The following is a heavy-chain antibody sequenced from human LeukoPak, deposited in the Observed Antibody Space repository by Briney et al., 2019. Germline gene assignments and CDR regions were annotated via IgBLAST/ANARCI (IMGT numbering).Heavy chain of an antibody. D-gene: IGHD3-22*01. CDR1: GGSISSGGYY. J-gene: IGHJ3*02. Sequence: SETLSLTCTVSGGSISSGGYYWSWIRQHPGKGLEWIGYIYYSGSTYYNPSLKSRVTISVDTSKNQFSLKLSSVTAADTAVYYCARVDYYDSSGFRFDIWGQGTMVTVSS. V-gene: IGHV4-31*03. CDR3: ARVDYYDSSGFRFDI. CDR2: IYYSGST.